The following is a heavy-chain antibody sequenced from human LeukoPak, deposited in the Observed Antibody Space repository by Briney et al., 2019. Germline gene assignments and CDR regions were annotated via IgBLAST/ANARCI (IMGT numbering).Heavy chain of an antibody. CDR3: ARDFYYDSSGYYFGLDQRGSGTFDY. D-gene: IGHD3-22*01. V-gene: IGHV1-18*01. CDR2: ISAYNGNT. Sequence: ASVKVSYKASGYTFTSYGISWVRQAPGQGLEWMGWISAYNGNTNYAQKLQGRVTMTTDTSTSTAYMELRSLRSDDTAVYYCARDFYYDSSGYYFGLDQRGSGTFDYWGQGTLVTVSS. J-gene: IGHJ4*02. CDR1: GYTFTSYG.